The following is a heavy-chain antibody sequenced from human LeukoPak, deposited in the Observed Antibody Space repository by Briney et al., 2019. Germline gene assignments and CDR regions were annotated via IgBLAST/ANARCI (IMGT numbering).Heavy chain of an antibody. CDR3: AKVEDGSSRYRAFDI. CDR2: ISGSGGST. J-gene: IGHJ3*02. Sequence: GGSLSLSCAASGFTFSSYAMTWVRRAPGKGLEWVSAISGSGGSTYSADSVKGRFTISRDNSKNTLYLQMNSLKTEDTAVYYCAKVEDGSSRYRAFDIWGQGTMVTVSS. D-gene: IGHD6-13*01. V-gene: IGHV3-23*01. CDR1: GFTFSSYA.